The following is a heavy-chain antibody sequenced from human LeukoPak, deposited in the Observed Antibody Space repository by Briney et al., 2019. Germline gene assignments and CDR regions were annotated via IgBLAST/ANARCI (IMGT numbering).Heavy chain of an antibody. CDR2: INHSGST. CDR1: GGSFSGYY. J-gene: IGHJ6*03. V-gene: IGHV4-34*01. D-gene: IGHD3-3*01. CDR3: ARVRFWSGYSNYYYYYYMDV. Sequence: PSETLSLTCAVYGGSFSGYYWSWIRQPPGKGLEWIGEINHSGSTNYNPSLKSRVTISVDTSKNQFSLKLSSVTAADTAVYYCARVRFWSGYSNYYYYYYMDVWGKGTTVTVSS.